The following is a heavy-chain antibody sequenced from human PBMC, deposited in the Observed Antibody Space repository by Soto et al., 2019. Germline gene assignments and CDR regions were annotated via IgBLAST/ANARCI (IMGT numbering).Heavy chain of an antibody. CDR2: INSDGSSP. J-gene: IGHJ4*02. CDR3: AREEGYGSGRYFDY. CDR1: GFSFSSYW. D-gene: IGHD3-10*01. V-gene: IGHV3-74*01. Sequence: GSLRLSCAASGFSFSSYWMHWVRQAPGKGLVWVSHINSDGSSPTYADSVKGRFTISRDNAKNTLYLQMNSLRAEDSAVYYYAREEGYGSGRYFDYWGLGTLVTVSS.